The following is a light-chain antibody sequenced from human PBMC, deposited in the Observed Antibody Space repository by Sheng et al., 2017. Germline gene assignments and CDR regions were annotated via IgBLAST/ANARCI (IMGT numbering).Light chain of an antibody. J-gene: IGLJ3*02. CDR1: SSNIGINY. Sequence: QSVLTQPPSLSAAPGQKVTISCSGSSSNIGINYVSWYQHLPGAAPKLLIFENNKRPSGIPDRFSGSKSGTSATLGITGLQTGDEADYYCGTWDSSVSALSAGWVFGGGTKLTVL. CDR3: GTWDSSVSALSAGWV. CDR2: ENN. V-gene: IGLV1-51*02.